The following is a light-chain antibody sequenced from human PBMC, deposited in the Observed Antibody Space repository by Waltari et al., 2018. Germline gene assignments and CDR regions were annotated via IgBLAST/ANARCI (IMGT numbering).Light chain of an antibody. CDR1: VLANKY. CDR2: KDN. Sequence: SYELTQPSSVSVPPGQTATITCPGDVLANKYSRWFQQKPGQAPVLVIYKDNERPSGIPERFSGSSSGTTVTLTISGAQVEDEADYYCYSAADNNLGVFGGGTKLTVL. V-gene: IGLV3-27*01. J-gene: IGLJ3*02. CDR3: YSAADNNLGV.